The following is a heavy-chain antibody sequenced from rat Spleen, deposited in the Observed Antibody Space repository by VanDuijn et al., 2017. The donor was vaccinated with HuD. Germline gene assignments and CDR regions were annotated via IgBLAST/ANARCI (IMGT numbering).Heavy chain of an antibody. CDR3: AVAGFGY. CDR2: ISTDGVKT. CDR1: GFTFSDYY. D-gene: IGHD4-3*01. V-gene: IGHV5-25*01. J-gene: IGHJ2*01. Sequence: EVQLVESDGGLVQPGRSLKLSCAASGFTFSDYYMAWVRQAPTKGLEWVASISTDGVKTYYPDSVKGRFTISRDNAESIVYLQMNSLKSEDTATYYCAVAGFGYWGQGVMVTVSS.